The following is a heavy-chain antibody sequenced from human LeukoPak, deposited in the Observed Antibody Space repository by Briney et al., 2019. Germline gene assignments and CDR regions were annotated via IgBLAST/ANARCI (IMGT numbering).Heavy chain of an antibody. Sequence: ASVTVSCKASGYTFTGYYMHWVRQAPGQGLEWMGWMNPNSGNTGYAQKFQGRVTMTRNTSISTAYMELSSLRSEDTAVYYCARAGEDYYYYMDVWGKGTTVTISS. CDR1: GYTFTGYY. CDR2: MNPNSGNT. D-gene: IGHD7-27*01. V-gene: IGHV1-8*02. J-gene: IGHJ6*03. CDR3: ARAGEDYYYYMDV.